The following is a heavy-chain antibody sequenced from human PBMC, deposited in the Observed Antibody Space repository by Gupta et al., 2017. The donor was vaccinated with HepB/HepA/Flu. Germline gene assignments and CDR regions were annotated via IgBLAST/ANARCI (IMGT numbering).Heavy chain of an antibody. CDR1: GFTFSNYG. CDR3: AKGGHYYYYMDV. J-gene: IGHJ6*03. Sequence: QVQLVESGGGVMQPGRSLRLSCAASGFTFSNYGMHWVRQAPGKGLEWVAVISYDGNNKDYADSVKGRFAISRDNSKNTLYLQMNSLRTEDTAVYYCAKGGHYYYYMDVWGKGTTVTVSS. CDR2: ISYDGNNK. V-gene: IGHV3-30*18. D-gene: IGHD3-10*01.